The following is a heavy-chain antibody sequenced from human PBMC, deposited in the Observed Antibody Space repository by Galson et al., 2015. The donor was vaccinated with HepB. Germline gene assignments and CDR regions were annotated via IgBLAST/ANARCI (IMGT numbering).Heavy chain of an antibody. V-gene: IGHV1-69*13. CDR3: ARDRSRNYYYMDV. Sequence: SVKVSCKASGVTFSSYAISWVRQAPGQGLEWMGGIIPIFGIANYAQKFQGRVTITADESTSTAYMELSSLRSEDTAVYYCARDRSRNYYYMDVWGKGTTVTVSS. J-gene: IGHJ6*03. D-gene: IGHD2-2*01. CDR1: GVTFSSYA. CDR2: IIPIFGIA.